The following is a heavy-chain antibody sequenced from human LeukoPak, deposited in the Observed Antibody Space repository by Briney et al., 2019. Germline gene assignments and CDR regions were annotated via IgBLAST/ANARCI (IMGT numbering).Heavy chain of an antibody. CDR1: GYTFTSYD. Sequence: GASVKVSCKASGYTFTSYDINWVRQATGQGLEWMGWMNPNSGNIGYAQKFQGRVTITRNTSTSTAYMELSSLRSEDTAVYYCARGYSGYDSPFDYWGQGTLVTVSS. V-gene: IGHV1-8*03. CDR2: MNPNSGNI. CDR3: ARGYSGYDSPFDY. J-gene: IGHJ4*02. D-gene: IGHD5-12*01.